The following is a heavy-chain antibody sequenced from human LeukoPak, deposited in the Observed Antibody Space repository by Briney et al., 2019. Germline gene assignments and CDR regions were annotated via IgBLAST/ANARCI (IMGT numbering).Heavy chain of an antibody. Sequence: PGGSLRLSCAASGFTFSSHGMHWVRQAPGKGLEWVAVISYDGSNKYYADSVKGRFTISRDNSKNTLYLQMNSLRAEDTAVYYCARDTGYSSGWDYYYYYYGMDVWGQGTTVTVSS. CDR3: ARDTGYSSGWDYYYYYYGMDV. CDR1: GFTFSSHG. V-gene: IGHV3-30*19. CDR2: ISYDGSNK. D-gene: IGHD6-19*01. J-gene: IGHJ6*02.